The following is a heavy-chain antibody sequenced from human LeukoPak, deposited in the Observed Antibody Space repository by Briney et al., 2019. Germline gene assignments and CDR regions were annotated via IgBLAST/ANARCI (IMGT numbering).Heavy chain of an antibody. J-gene: IGHJ4*02. Sequence: SETLSLTCTVSGGFISPYYWSWIRQPAGKGLEWIGRIYASGDTTYNPSLKSRVTMSVDPPKNQFYLKLTSVTAADTAVYYCARDGEAYCGGDCYPDYWGQGALVTVSS. CDR1: GGFISPYY. CDR2: IYASGDT. V-gene: IGHV4-4*07. CDR3: ARDGEAYCGGDCYPDY. D-gene: IGHD2-21*01.